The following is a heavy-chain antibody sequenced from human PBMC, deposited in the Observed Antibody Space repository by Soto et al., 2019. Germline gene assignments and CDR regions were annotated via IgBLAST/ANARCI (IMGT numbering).Heavy chain of an antibody. CDR2: ISSSSTI. V-gene: IGHV3-48*01. J-gene: IGHJ4*02. CDR1: GFTFSTYS. Sequence: PGGSLRLSCAASGFTFSTYSMNWVRQAPGKGLEWVSYISSSSTIFYTDSVKGRFTVSRDNAKNSLYLQMNSLRAEDTAVYYCGKPTISYDRRGPPAYWGQGTLLPVSA. CDR3: GKPTISYDRRGPPAY. D-gene: IGHD3-22*01.